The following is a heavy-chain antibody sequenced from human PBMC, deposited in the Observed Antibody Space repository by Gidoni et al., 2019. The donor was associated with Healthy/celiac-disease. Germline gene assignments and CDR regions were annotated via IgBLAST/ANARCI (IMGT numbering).Heavy chain of an antibody. CDR1: GGSISSYS. CDR2: IYYSGST. Sequence: QVQLQESGPGLVKPSETLSLTCTVSGGSISSYSWSWIRQPPGKGLEWIGYIYYSGSTNYNPSLKSRVTISVDTSKNQFSLKLSSVTAADTAVYYCARHINDYVWGSYRYILGFDYWGQGTLVTVSS. CDR3: ARHINDYVWGSYRYILGFDY. D-gene: IGHD3-16*02. J-gene: IGHJ4*02. V-gene: IGHV4-59*08.